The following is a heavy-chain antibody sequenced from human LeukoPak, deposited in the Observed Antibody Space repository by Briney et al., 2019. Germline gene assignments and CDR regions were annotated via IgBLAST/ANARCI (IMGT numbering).Heavy chain of an antibody. CDR2: ISGSGGST. V-gene: IGHV3-23*01. D-gene: IGHD2-2*01. CDR1: GFTFSSYA. Sequence: PGGSLRLSCAASGFTFSSYAMSWVRQAPGKGLEWVSAISGSGGSTYYVDSVKGRFTISRDNSKNTLYLQMNSLRAEDTAVYYCAKEGIDQLMMSWFDPWGQGTLVTVSS. J-gene: IGHJ5*02. CDR3: AKEGIDQLMMSWFDP.